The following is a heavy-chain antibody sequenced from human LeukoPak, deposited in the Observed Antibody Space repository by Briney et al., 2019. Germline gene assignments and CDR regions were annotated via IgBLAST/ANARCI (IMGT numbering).Heavy chain of an antibody. CDR3: ARAALNRNPGGNWFDP. Sequence: PSETLSLTCAVYGRSFSGYYWSWIRQPPGKGLEWIGEINHSGSTNYNPSLKSRVTISVDTSKNQFSLKLSSVTAADTAVYYCARAALNRNPGGNWFDPWGQGTLVTVSS. J-gene: IGHJ5*02. CDR1: GRSFSGYY. D-gene: IGHD1-14*01. V-gene: IGHV4-34*01. CDR2: INHSGST.